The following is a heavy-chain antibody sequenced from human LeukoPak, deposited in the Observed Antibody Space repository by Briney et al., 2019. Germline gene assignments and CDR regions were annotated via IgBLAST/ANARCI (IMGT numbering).Heavy chain of an antibody. J-gene: IGHJ6*02. V-gene: IGHV4-39*01. CDR3: ARAAIFGVVIIRNYYYGMDV. CDR1: GGSISSSSYY. CDR2: IYYSRST. Sequence: SETLSLTCTVSGGSISSSSYYWGWLRQPPGQGLEGIVIIYYSRSTYYNPSLQSRVTISVSKTKNPFSLKLSSVTAAATAVYYCARAAIFGVVIIRNYYYGMDVWGQGTTVTVSS. D-gene: IGHD3-3*01.